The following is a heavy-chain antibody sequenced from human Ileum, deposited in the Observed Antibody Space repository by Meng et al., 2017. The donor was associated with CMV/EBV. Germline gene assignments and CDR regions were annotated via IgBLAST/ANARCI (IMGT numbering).Heavy chain of an antibody. V-gene: IGHV3-15*01. J-gene: IGHJ4*02. CDR3: TTHIRDRYDSIWGSYRNLD. CDR2: IKGKTDGGTV. CDR1: GFTLSNAW. Sequence: GESLKISCTASGFTLSNAWMNWVRQTPGKGLEWVGRIKGKTDGGTVDHAAPVKGRFTISRDDSKNTLYLQMNSLETGDTAVYYCTTHIRDRYDSIWGSYRNLDWGQGTRVT. D-gene: IGHD3-16*02.